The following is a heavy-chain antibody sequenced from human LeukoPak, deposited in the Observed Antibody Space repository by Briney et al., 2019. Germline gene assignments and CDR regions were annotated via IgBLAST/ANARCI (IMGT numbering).Heavy chain of an antibody. J-gene: IGHJ6*02. CDR2: INPSGDST. V-gene: IGHV1-46*01. CDR1: GYTFTSYY. CDR3: ARSDSGDFDWLLPSYYYYGMDV. Sequence: GASVKVSCKASGYTFTSYYMHWVRQAPGQGLEWMGIINPSGDSTSYAQKFQGRVTMTRDTSTSTVYMELSSLRSEDTAVYYCARSDSGDFDWLLPSYYYYGMDVWGQGTTVTVSS. D-gene: IGHD3-9*01.